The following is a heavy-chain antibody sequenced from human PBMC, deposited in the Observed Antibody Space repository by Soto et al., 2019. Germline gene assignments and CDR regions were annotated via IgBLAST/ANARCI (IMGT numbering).Heavy chain of an antibody. CDR1: GYTFTGYY. Sequence: GASLKVSCKASGYTFTGYYMHWVRQAPGQGLEWMGWINPNSGGTNYAQKFQGWVTMTRDTSISTAYMELSRLRSDDTAVYYCARSGVTIFGVVIIPAYYYGMDVWGQGTTVTVSS. D-gene: IGHD3-3*01. J-gene: IGHJ6*02. CDR2: INPNSGGT. CDR3: ARSGVTIFGVVIIPAYYYGMDV. V-gene: IGHV1-2*04.